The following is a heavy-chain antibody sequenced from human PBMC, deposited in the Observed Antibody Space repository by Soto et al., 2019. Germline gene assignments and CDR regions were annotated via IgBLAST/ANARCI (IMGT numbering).Heavy chain of an antibody. D-gene: IGHD2-2*01. Sequence: ASVKVSCKASGYTLTSYGISWVRQAPGQGLEWMGWISAYNGNTNYAQKLQGRVTMTADESTSTAYMELSSLRSEDTAVYYCAREEPAGGSYYYYYGMDVWGQGTTVTVSS. CDR3: AREEPAGGSYYYYYGMDV. V-gene: IGHV1-18*01. CDR1: GYTLTSYG. CDR2: ISAYNGNT. J-gene: IGHJ6*02.